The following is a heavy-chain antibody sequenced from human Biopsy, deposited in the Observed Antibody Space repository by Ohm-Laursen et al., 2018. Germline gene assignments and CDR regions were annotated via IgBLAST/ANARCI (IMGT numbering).Heavy chain of an antibody. CDR3: VRDRGHYYDKSDYKIGDWV. D-gene: IGHD3-22*01. Sequence: SLRLSCAASGFTFSSCGMHWVRQAPGKGLEWVALIWYDGSDKYYAGSVKGRFTISRDDAKNSLYLQMNSLRVEDTALYYCVRDRGHYYDKSDYKIGDWVWGHGTLVTVSS. CDR1: GFTFSSCG. V-gene: IGHV3-33*01. CDR2: IWYDGSDK. J-gene: IGHJ4*01.